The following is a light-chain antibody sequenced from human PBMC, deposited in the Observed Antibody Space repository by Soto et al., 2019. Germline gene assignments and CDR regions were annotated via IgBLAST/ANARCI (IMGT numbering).Light chain of an antibody. CDR1: QSLVYSDGNTY. Sequence: VVMTQSPLSLPVTLGQPASISCRSSQSLVYSDGNTYLNWFQQRPGQSPRHLIYRVSNRDSVGAERFSGSGSGTDFTLKISRVETEDVEVYYYMQGTHWPHTFGQGTKVEIK. J-gene: IGKJ1*01. V-gene: IGKV2-30*01. CDR3: MQGTHWPHT. CDR2: RVS.